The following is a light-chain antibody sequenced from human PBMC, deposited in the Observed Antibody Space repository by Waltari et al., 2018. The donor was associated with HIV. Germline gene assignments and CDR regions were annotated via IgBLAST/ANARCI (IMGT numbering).Light chain of an antibody. V-gene: IGLV3-21*02. J-gene: IGLJ2*01. Sequence: SYVLTQPPSVSVAPGQTARITCGGNKIGSKSVHWYQQKTGQAPVLGVYDDSDRPSGIPGRFSGSNSGNTATLTISRVEAGDEADYYCQVWDSSSDHVVFGGGTKLTVL. CDR1: KIGSKS. CDR3: QVWDSSSDHVV. CDR2: DDS.